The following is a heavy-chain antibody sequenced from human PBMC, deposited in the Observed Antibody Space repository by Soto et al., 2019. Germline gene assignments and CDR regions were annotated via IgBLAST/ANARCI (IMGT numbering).Heavy chain of an antibody. J-gene: IGHJ4*02. CDR3: ARASGGYCSGGSCYSGDY. V-gene: IGHV1-18*01. Sequence: QVQLVQSGAEVKKPGASVKVSCKASGYTFTSYGISWVRQAPGQGLEWMGWISAYNGNTNYAQKLQGRVTMTTDTATGTAYMELRSLRSDDTAVYYCARASGGYCSGGSCYSGDYWGQGTLVTVSS. D-gene: IGHD2-15*01. CDR2: ISAYNGNT. CDR1: GYTFTSYG.